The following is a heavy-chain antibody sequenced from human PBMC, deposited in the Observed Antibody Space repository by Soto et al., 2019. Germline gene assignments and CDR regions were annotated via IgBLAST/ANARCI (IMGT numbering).Heavy chain of an antibody. CDR3: ARDRSESHGSGSYFFY. J-gene: IGHJ4*02. CDR1: GFTFSNYG. CDR2: IWYDGTKK. V-gene: IGHV3-33*01. D-gene: IGHD3-10*01. Sequence: QVQLVESGGGVVQPGRSLRLSCAASGFTFSNYGMHWVRQAPGKGLEWVALIWYDGTKKYYEDSVKGRFTISRDNSKNTLYLQMNSLRAEDTAFYYCARDRSESHGSGSYFFYWGQGTLVTVSS.